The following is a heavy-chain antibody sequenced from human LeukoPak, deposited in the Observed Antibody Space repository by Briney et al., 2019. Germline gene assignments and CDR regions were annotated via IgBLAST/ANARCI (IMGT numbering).Heavy chain of an antibody. CDR1: GYTFSTYS. CDR3: ASTPLDRITAYDAFDI. V-gene: IGHV3-21*01. J-gene: IGHJ3*02. Sequence: GGSLRLSCAASGYTFSTYSMNWVSQAPGKGLEWVSSISSSSSYIYYADSVKGRFTISRDNAKNSLYLQMNSLRAEDTAVYYCASTPLDRITAYDAFDIWGQGTMVTVSS. CDR2: ISSSSSYI. D-gene: IGHD3-10*01.